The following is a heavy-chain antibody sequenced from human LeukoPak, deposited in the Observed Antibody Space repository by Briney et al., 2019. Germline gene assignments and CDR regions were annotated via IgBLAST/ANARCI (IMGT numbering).Heavy chain of an antibody. V-gene: IGHV3-33*08. D-gene: IGHD3-3*01. CDR1: GFTFNTYA. J-gene: IGHJ6*03. CDR3: ARDDHDFWSGSHYYYMDV. Sequence: TGGSLRLSCAASGFTFNTYAVNWVRQAPGKGLEWVAVIWYDGSNKYYADSVKGRFTISRDNSKNTLYLQMNSLRAEDTAVYYCARDDHDFWSGSHYYYMDVWGKGTTVTVSS. CDR2: IWYDGSNK.